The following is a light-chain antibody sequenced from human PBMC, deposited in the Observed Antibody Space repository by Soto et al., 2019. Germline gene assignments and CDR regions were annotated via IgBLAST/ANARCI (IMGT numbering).Light chain of an antibody. Sequence: AIQMTQSPSSLSASVGDRVNITCRACQVIRYDLGWFQQKPGKAPKLLIYAASSLQSGVPSRFSGSGSGTDFTLTLSSLQAEDFATYYCLQYYIYPYTFGQGTKLEIK. V-gene: IGKV1-6*01. CDR3: LQYYIYPYT. J-gene: IGKJ2*01. CDR1: QVIRYD. CDR2: AAS.